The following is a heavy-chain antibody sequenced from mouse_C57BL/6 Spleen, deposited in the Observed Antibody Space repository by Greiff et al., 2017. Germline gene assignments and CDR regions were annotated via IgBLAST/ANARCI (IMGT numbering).Heavy chain of an antibody. V-gene: IGHV1-15*01. J-gene: IGHJ1*03. CDR2: IDPETGGT. D-gene: IGHD2-1*01. CDR3: TRHYYGNYGWYFDV. CDR1: GYTFTDYE. Sequence: QVQLQQSGAELVRPGASVTLSCKASGYTFTDYEMHWVKQTPVHGLEWIGAIDPETGGTAYNQKFKGKAILTADKSSSTAYMELRSLTSEDSAVYYCTRHYYGNYGWYFDVWGTGTTVTVSS.